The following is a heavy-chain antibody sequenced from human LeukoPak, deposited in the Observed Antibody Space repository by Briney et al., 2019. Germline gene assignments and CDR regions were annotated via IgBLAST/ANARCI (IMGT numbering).Heavy chain of an antibody. CDR2: IYHSGST. Sequence: PAQTLSLTCAVSGGSISSGGYSWSWIRQPPGKGLEWIGYIYHSGSTYYNPSLKSRVTISVDRSKNQFSLKLSSVTAADTAVYYRARGRYGSGSYYAFDYWGQGTLVTVSS. CDR3: ARGRYGSGSYYAFDY. V-gene: IGHV4-30-2*01. CDR1: GGSISSGGYS. J-gene: IGHJ4*02. D-gene: IGHD3-10*01.